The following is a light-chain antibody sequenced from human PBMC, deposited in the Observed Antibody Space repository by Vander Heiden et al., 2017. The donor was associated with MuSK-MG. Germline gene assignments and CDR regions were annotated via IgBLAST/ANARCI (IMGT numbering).Light chain of an antibody. CDR3: QQSDRTPYT. CDR1: QSISTF. V-gene: IGKV1-39*01. Sequence: DIEMTQSPSSLSASVGDRVTITCRASQSISTFLNWYQHKPGKAPTLLIYDASRLQSGVPPRFRGSGSGTDFTLAISSLQRDDFATYFCQQSDRTPYTFGQGTKLXIK. CDR2: DAS. J-gene: IGKJ2*01.